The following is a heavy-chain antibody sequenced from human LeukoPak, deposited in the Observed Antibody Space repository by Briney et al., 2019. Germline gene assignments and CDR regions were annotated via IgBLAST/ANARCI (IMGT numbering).Heavy chain of an antibody. CDR1: GFTFSSYA. V-gene: IGHV3-23*01. CDR2: ISGSGGST. Sequence: GGSLRLSCAASGFTFSSYAMRWVRQAPGKGLEWVSSISGSGGSTYYADSVKGRFTISRDNSKNTLYLQMNSLRAEDTAVYYCARDVYDYVWGSYSLDYWGQGTLVTVSS. J-gene: IGHJ4*02. CDR3: ARDVYDYVWGSYSLDY. D-gene: IGHD3-16*01.